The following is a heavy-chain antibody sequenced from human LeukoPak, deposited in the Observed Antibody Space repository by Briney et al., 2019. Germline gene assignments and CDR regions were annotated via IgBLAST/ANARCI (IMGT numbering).Heavy chain of an antibody. CDR2: IIPIFGTA. CDR1: GGTFSSYA. CDR3: ATLGELAAHYYYMDV. Sequence: ASVKVSCKASGGTFSSYAISWVRQAPGQGLEWMGGIIPIFGTANYAQKFQGRVTITTDESTSTAYMELSSLRSEDTAVYYCATLGELAAHYYYMDVWGKGTTVTVSS. V-gene: IGHV1-69*05. J-gene: IGHJ6*03. D-gene: IGHD1-26*01.